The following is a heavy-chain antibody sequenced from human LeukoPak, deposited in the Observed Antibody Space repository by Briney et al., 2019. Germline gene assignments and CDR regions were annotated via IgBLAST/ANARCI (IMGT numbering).Heavy chain of an antibody. CDR2: IYYSATT. J-gene: IGHJ4*02. CDR3: ARVPTVTFFDY. V-gene: IGHV4-39*07. Sequence: SETLSLTCTVSGGSNSSSSYYWGWIRQPPGKGLEWIGSIYYSATTYYNPSLKSRVTISVDTSKNQFSLKLSSVTAADTAAYYCARVPTVTFFDYWGQGTLVTVSS. CDR1: GGSNSSSSYY. D-gene: IGHD4-17*01.